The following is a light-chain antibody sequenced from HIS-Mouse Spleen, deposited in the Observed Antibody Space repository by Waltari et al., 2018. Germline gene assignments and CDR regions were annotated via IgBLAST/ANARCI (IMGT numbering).Light chain of an antibody. CDR2: RNN. Sequence: QSVLTQPPSASGTPGLRVTISCSGSSANIVSNYVYWYQQLPGTAPKLLIYRNNQRPSGVPDRFSGSKSGTSASLAISGLRSEDEADYYCAAWDDSLSGPVFGGGTKLTVL. CDR3: AAWDDSLSGPV. V-gene: IGLV1-47*01. CDR1: SANIVSNY. J-gene: IGLJ3*02.